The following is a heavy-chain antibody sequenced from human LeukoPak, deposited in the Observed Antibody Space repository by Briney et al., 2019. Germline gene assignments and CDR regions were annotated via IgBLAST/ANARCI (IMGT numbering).Heavy chain of an antibody. CDR3: ARAGYSSSWYYYYYMDV. D-gene: IGHD6-13*01. Sequence: ASVKVPCKASGYTFTGYYMHWVRQAPGQGLEWMGWINPNSGGTNYAQKFQGRVTMTRDTSISTAYMELSRLRSDDTAVYYCARAGYSSSWYYYYYMDVWGKGTTVTVSS. J-gene: IGHJ6*03. CDR1: GYTFTGYY. CDR2: INPNSGGT. V-gene: IGHV1-2*02.